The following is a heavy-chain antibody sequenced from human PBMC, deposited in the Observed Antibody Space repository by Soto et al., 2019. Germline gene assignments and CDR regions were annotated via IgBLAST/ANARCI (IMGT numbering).Heavy chain of an antibody. CDR2: IYPGDATT. CDR1: GYRFSSFW. V-gene: IGHV5-51*01. J-gene: IGHJ4*02. D-gene: IGHD6-13*01. Sequence: GESLKISCKISGYRFSSFWIAWVRQKPGKGLEWMGIIYPGDATTRYNPSFQGQVTISADKSISTAYLQWSSLKASDSAIYYCARWIAASGTNYFYYWGQGTLVTVSS. CDR3: ARWIAASGTNYFYY.